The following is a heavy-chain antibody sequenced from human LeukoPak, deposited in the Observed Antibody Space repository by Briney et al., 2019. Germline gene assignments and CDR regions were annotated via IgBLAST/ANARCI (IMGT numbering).Heavy chain of an antibody. D-gene: IGHD2-15*01. CDR3: ARHTGYCSGGSCYGDF. J-gene: IGHJ4*02. V-gene: IGHV5-51*01. CDR1: GYTFHSYW. Sequence: GESLKISCKGSGYTFHSYWIAWVRQMPGKGLEWVGIIYPGDSDTRYSPSFQGQVTISADKSIRTAYLQCSSLKASDIAMYYCARHTGYCSGGSCYGDFWGQGTLVTVSS. CDR2: IYPGDSDT.